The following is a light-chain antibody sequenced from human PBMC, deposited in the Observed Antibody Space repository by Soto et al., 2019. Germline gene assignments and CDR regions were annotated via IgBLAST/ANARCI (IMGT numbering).Light chain of an antibody. CDR2: EVS. CDR3: QSYDSSLSGYV. V-gene: IGLV2-14*01. CDR1: SSDVGGYNY. J-gene: IGLJ1*01. Sequence: LAQPASVSGSPGQSITISCTGTSSDVGGYNYVSWYQQHPGKAPKLMIYEVSNRPSGVSNRFSGSKSGNTASLTISGLQAEDEADYYCQSYDSSLSGYVFGTGTKVTVL.